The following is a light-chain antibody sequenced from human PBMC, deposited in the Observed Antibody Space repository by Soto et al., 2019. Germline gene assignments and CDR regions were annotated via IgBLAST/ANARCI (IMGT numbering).Light chain of an antibody. Sequence: DIQMTQSPSTLSASVGDRVTITCRASQNIRTWLSWYQQKPGKAPTLLIFDASSLHSGVPSRFSGSGSGTEFTLTITTLQPDDFATYYCQQYNSYTITFGQRTRLENK. V-gene: IGKV1-5*01. CDR1: QNIRTW. CDR2: DAS. J-gene: IGKJ5*01. CDR3: QQYNSYTIT.